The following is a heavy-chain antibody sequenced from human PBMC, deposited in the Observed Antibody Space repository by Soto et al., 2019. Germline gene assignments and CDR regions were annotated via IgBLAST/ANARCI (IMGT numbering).Heavy chain of an antibody. CDR2: ISAYNGNT. CDR1: GYTFTSYG. CDR3: ARVMTTVTTSLRWFDP. J-gene: IGHJ5*02. D-gene: IGHD4-17*01. V-gene: IGHV1-18*01. Sequence: ASVKVSCKASGYTFTSYGISWVRQAPGQGLEWMGWISAYNGNTNYAQKLQGRVTMTTDTSTSTAYMELRSLRSDDTAVYYCARVMTTVTTSLRWFDPWGQGILVTVSS.